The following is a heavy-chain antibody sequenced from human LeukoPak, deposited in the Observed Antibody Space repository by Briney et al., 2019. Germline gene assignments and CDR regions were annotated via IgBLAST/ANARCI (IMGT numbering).Heavy chain of an antibody. CDR2: INPNSGGT. Sequence: SVKVSCKASGYTFTDYYMHWVRQAPGQGLEWMGWINPNSGGTNYAQKFQGRVTMTRDTSISTAYMELSSLKSDDTAVYYCARDLYGSGSFGYWGQGTLLTVSS. J-gene: IGHJ4*02. V-gene: IGHV1-2*02. D-gene: IGHD3-10*01. CDR3: ARDLYGSGSFGY. CDR1: GYTFTDYY.